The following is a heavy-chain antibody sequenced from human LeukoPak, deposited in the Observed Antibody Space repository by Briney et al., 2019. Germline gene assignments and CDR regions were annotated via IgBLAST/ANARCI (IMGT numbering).Heavy chain of an antibody. CDR2: IIPIFGTA. V-gene: IGHV1-69*06. CDR1: GGTFSSYA. CDR3: ARASSSWENDAFDI. Sequence: ASVKVSCKASGGTFSSYAISWVRQAPGQGLEWMGGIIPIFGTANYAQKFQGRVTITADKSTSTAYMELSSLRSDDTAVYYCARASSSWENDAFDIWGQGTMVTVSS. D-gene: IGHD6-13*01. J-gene: IGHJ3*02.